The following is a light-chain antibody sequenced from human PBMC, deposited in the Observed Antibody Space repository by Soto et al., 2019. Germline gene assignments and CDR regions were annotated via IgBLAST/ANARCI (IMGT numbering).Light chain of an antibody. CDR2: GAS. Sequence: EIVLTQSPGTLSLSPGERATLSCRASQSVSSNYLAWYQRKPGQAPRLLIYGASNRATGIPNRFSGSGSGTDFTLTITRLEPEYFVVYYCQQYGSSPPTFGQGTKVEI. CDR3: QQYGSSPPT. J-gene: IGKJ1*01. CDR1: QSVSSNY. V-gene: IGKV3-20*01.